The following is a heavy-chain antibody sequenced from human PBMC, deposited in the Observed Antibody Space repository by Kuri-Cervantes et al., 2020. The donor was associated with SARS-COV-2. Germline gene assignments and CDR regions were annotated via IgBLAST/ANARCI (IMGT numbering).Heavy chain of an antibody. CDR2: IYYSGST. D-gene: IGHD1-1*01. CDR1: GGSISSSDYY. J-gene: IGHJ4*02. Sequence: SETLSLTCTVSGGSISSSDYYWSWIRQPPGKGLEWIGYIYYSGSTYYNPSLKSRVTISVDTSKNQFSLKLSSVTAADTAVYYCARYNWGYIDYWGQGTLVTVSS. V-gene: IGHV4-30-4*08. CDR3: ARYNWGYIDY.